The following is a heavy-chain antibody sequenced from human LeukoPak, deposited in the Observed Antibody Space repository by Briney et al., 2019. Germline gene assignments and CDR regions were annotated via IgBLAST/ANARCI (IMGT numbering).Heavy chain of an antibody. CDR1: GDSVSSNSAA. Sequence: SQTLSLTCAISGDSVSSNSAAWNWIRQSPSRGLEWLGRTYYRSKWYNDYAVSVKSRITINPDTSKNQFSLQLNSVTPEDTAVYYCARHGQERAMVNPLYYFDYWGQGTLVTVSS. V-gene: IGHV6-1*01. J-gene: IGHJ4*02. CDR2: TYYRSKWYN. D-gene: IGHD5-18*01. CDR3: ARHGQERAMVNPLYYFDY.